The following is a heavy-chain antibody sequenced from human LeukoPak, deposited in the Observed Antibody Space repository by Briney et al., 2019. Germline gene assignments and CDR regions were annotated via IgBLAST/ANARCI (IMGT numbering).Heavy chain of an antibody. J-gene: IGHJ4*02. CDR1: GGSISSSSYY. D-gene: IGHD3-16*01. Sequence: SETLSLTCTVSGGSISSSSYYWGWIRQPPGKGLEWIGSIYYSGSTYYNPSLKSRVTISVDTSKNQFSLKLSSVTAADTAVYYCARDLREPFDYWGQGTLVTVSS. V-gene: IGHV4-39*07. CDR3: ARDLREPFDY. CDR2: IYYSGST.